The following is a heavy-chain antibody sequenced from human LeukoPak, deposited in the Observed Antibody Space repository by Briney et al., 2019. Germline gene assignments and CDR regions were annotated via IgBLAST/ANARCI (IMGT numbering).Heavy chain of an antibody. CDR3: ARGFAGYFDY. CDR2: IYHSGST. J-gene: IGHJ4*02. V-gene: IGHV4-30-2*01. D-gene: IGHD2-21*01. Sequence: ALETLSLTCAVSGDSISSGGYSWSWIRQPPGKGLEWIGYIYHSGSTYYNPSLKSRVTISVDRSKNQFSLKLSSVTAADTAVYYCARGFAGYFDYWGQGTLVTVSS. CDR1: GDSISSGGYS.